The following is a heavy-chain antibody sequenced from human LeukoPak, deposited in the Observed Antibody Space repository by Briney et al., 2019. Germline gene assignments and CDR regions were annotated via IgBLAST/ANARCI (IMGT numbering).Heavy chain of an antibody. J-gene: IGHJ4*02. Sequence: GGSLRLSCAASGFTFSSYWMHWVRHAPGKGLVWVSHINSDGSWTTYADSVKGRFTISKDNAKNTVYLQMNNLRAEDTAVYYCVSFYETYWGRGTLVTVSS. CDR2: INSDGSWT. CDR3: VSFYETY. CDR1: GFTFSSYW. V-gene: IGHV3-74*01. D-gene: IGHD2-2*01.